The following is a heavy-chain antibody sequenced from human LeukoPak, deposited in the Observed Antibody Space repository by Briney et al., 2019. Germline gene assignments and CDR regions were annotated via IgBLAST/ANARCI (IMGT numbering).Heavy chain of an antibody. CDR1: GGPISSYY. CDR3: ARVNEYSSSSGGPINYYYYMDV. D-gene: IGHD6-6*01. V-gene: IGHV4-59*01. J-gene: IGHJ6*03. Sequence: SETLSLTCTVSGGPISSYYWSWIRQPPGKGLEWIGYIYYSGSTNYNPSLKSRVTILVDTYKNQFPLKLSSVTTADTAVYYCARVNEYSSSSGGPINYYYYMDVWGKGTTVTVSS. CDR2: IYYSGST.